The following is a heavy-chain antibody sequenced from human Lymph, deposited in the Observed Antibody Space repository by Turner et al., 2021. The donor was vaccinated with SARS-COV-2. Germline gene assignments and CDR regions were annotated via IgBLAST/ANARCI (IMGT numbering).Heavy chain of an antibody. CDR1: GYTLTELS. J-gene: IGHJ6*02. CDR3: ATVLCTGSSFYYYGMDV. CDR2: FDPEYGEI. V-gene: IGHV1-24*01. D-gene: IGHD2-15*01. Sequence: QVQLVQSGAEVKKPGASVKVSCKVSGYTLTELSMHWVRQAPGKGLEWMGGFDPEYGEIIYAQKFQGRVTMTEDTSTDPAYMELSSLRSEDTAVYYCATVLCTGSSFYYYGMDVWGQGTTVAVSS.